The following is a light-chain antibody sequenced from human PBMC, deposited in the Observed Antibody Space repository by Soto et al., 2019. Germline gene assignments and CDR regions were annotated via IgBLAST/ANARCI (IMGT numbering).Light chain of an antibody. V-gene: IGLV2-14*01. CDR1: SSDVGGYNY. CDR3: SSFTTSNLYV. Sequence: QSALTQPASVSGSPGQSITISCSGTSSDVGGYNYVSWYQQHPGKAPKLMIYDVSYRPSVISSRFSGSKSDNTASLTISGLQAEDEAEYYCSSFTTSNLYVFGTGTKLTVL. CDR2: DVS. J-gene: IGLJ1*01.